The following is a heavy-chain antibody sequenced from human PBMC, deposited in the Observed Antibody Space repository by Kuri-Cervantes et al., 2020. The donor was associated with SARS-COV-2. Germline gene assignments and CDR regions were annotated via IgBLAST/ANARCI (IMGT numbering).Heavy chain of an antibody. Sequence: SVKVSCKASGGTLSSFAISWVRQAPGQGLEWMGGIIPVLGTARYPQRFQGRVTMTTDESTTTAYMELSSLRSEDTAVYYCARWGVVTNSFDYWGQGTLVTVSS. D-gene: IGHD2-21*02. CDR3: ARWGVVTNSFDY. V-gene: IGHV1-69*05. J-gene: IGHJ4*02. CDR2: IIPVLGTA. CDR1: GGTLSSFA.